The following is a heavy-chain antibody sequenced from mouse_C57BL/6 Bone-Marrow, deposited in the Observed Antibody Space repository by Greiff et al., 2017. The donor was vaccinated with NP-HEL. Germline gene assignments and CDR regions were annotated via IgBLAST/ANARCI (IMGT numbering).Heavy chain of an antibody. Sequence: QVQLQQPGAELVRPGSSVKLSCKASGYTFTSYWMHWVKQRPIQGLEWIGNIDPSDSETHYNQKFKDKATLTVAKSSSTAYMQLSSLTSEDSAVYYCAREGRLLPYIDYRGQGTTLTDSS. V-gene: IGHV1-52*01. CDR1: GYTFTSYW. CDR2: IDPSDSET. D-gene: IGHD2-3*01. CDR3: AREGRLLPYIDY. J-gene: IGHJ2*01.